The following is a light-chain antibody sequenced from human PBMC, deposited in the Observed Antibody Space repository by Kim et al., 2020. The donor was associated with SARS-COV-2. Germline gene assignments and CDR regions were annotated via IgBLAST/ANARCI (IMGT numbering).Light chain of an antibody. CDR2: GSS. CDR3: QQSDSSLYT. CDR1: RNVDHF. V-gene: IGKV1-39*01. J-gene: IGKJ2*01. Sequence: SASVGDPVTITCRASRNVDHFLNWYQHKEGNAPKLLIYGSSTSQRGVPSRFTGSGSGTFFTLTINSLQREDFGTYYCQQSDSSLYTFGQGTKVEI.